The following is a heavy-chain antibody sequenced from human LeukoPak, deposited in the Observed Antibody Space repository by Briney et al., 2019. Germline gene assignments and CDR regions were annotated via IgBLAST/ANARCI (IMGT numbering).Heavy chain of an antibody. CDR3: ARYYSNSLDY. CDR1: GFTFSNYG. D-gene: IGHD4-11*01. CDR2: IWYDGSNK. V-gene: IGHV3-33*01. Sequence: GGSLRLSCAPSGFTFSNYGMHWVRQAPGKGLEWVAVIWYDGSNKYCADSVKGRFTISRDNSKNMLYLQMSSLRAEDTAVYYCARYYSNSLDYWGQGTLVTVSS. J-gene: IGHJ4*02.